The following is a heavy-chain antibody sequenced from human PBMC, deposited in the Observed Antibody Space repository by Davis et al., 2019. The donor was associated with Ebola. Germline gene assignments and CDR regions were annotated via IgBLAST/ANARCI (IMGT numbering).Heavy chain of an antibody. CDR1: GYTFTGYY. Sequence: AASVKLSCKASGYTFTGYYMHWVRQAPGQGLEWMGRINPNSGGTNYAQKFQGRVTMTRDTSISTAYMELSRLRSDDTAVYYCARGGYGVIPWFDPWGQGTLVTVSS. CDR2: INPNSGGT. CDR3: ARGGYGVIPWFDP. J-gene: IGHJ5*02. D-gene: IGHD5-12*01. V-gene: IGHV1-2*06.